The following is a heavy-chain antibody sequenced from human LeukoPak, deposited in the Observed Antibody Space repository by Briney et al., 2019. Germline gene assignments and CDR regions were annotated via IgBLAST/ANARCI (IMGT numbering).Heavy chain of an antibody. D-gene: IGHD3-10*01. V-gene: IGHV1-69*06. Sequence: SVKVSCKASGGTFSSYAISWVRQAPGQGLEWMGGIIPIFGTANYAQKFQGRVKITADKSTSTAYMELSSLRSEDTAVYYCAREYYYGSGKSATFFDYWGQGTLVTVSS. CDR3: AREYYYGSGKSATFFDY. CDR2: IIPIFGTA. CDR1: GGTFSSYA. J-gene: IGHJ4*02.